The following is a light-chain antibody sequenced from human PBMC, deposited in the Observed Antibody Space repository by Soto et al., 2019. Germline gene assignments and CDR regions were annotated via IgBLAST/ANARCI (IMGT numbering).Light chain of an antibody. CDR2: DAS. CDR3: QQYYQWPSYT. J-gene: IGKJ2*01. Sequence: EIVMTQSPRTLSASRGERALFSCRASQSVGSNTAWSPQKPGQSPRLLVYDASTRATAIPARFSGSGSGTEFTLTLNTLQHEDFAVYYCQQYYQWPSYTFGQGTK. V-gene: IGKV3-15*01. CDR1: QSVGSN.